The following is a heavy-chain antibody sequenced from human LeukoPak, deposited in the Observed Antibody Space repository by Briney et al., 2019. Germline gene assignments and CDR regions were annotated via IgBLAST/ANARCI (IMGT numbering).Heavy chain of an antibody. V-gene: IGHV3-48*02. J-gene: IGHJ6*03. CDR1: GFTFSSYS. CDR3: ARLSEPHYYYYYYMDV. Sequence: GESLKISCAASGFTFSSYSMNWVRQAPGKGLEWVSYISSSSSTIYYADSVKGRFTISRDNAKNSLYLQMNSLRDEDTAVYYCARLSEPHYYYYYYMDVWGKGTTVTVSS. CDR2: ISSSSSTI.